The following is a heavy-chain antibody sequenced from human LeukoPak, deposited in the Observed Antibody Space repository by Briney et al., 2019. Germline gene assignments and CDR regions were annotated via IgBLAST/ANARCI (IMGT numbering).Heavy chain of an antibody. CDR3: ARVSPATYSSSWYRGYYFDY. J-gene: IGHJ4*02. D-gene: IGHD6-13*01. CDR1: GGSFSGYY. CDR2: INHSGST. V-gene: IGHV4-34*01. Sequence: SETLSLTCAVYGGSFSGYYWSWIRQPPGKGLEWIGEINHSGSTNYNPSFKSRVTISVDTSKNQFSLKLSSVTAADTAVYYCARVSPATYSSSWYRGYYFDYWGQGTLVTVSS.